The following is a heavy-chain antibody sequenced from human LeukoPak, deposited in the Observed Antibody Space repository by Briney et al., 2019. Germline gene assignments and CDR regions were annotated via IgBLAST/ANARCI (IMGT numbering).Heavy chain of an antibody. CDR1: GDGVSSTNAA. CDR2: TYYRSKWYS. Sequence: SQTLSLTCAISGDGVSSTNAAWAWIRQSPSGGLEWLGRTYYRSKWYSDYALFVKGRITINPDTSRNQFSLQLNSVTPEDRAVYFCARGNTVTGYYFDYWGQGTLVTVSS. D-gene: IGHD4-11*01. J-gene: IGHJ4*02. CDR3: ARGNTVTGYYFDY. V-gene: IGHV6-1*01.